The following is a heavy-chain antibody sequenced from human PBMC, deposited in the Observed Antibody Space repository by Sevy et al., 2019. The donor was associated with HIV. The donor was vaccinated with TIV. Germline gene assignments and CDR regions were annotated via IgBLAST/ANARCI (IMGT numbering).Heavy chain of an antibody. CDR2: ISSNGGST. CDR1: GFTFSSYA. D-gene: IGHD3-22*01. J-gene: IGHJ3*02. Sequence: GGSLRLSCSASGFTFSSYAMHWVHQAPGKGLEYVSAISSNGGSTYYADSVKGRFTISRDNSKNTLYLQMSSLRAEDTAVYYCVKGYYYDSSGYNLWAFDIWGQGTMVTVSS. CDR3: VKGYYYDSSGYNLWAFDI. V-gene: IGHV3-64D*06.